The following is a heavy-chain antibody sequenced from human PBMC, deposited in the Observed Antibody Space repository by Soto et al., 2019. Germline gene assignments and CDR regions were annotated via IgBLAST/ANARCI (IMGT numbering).Heavy chain of an antibody. CDR1: GDSFTSYW. CDR3: ARRVVGATGDYYGMDV. CDR2: IYPGDSDT. Sequence: PGESLKISCRGSGDSFTSYWIGWVRQMPGKGLEWMGIIYPGDSDTRYSPSFQGQVTISADKSISTAYLQWSSLKASDTAMYYCARRVVGATGDYYGMDVWGQGTTVTVSS. V-gene: IGHV5-51*01. D-gene: IGHD1-26*01. J-gene: IGHJ6*02.